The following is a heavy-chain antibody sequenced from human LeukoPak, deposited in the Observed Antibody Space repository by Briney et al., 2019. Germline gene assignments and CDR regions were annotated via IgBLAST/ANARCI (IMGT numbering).Heavy chain of an antibody. V-gene: IGHV3-21*01. Sequence: GGSLRLSCAASGFTFSSYSMNWVRQAPGKGLEWVSSIGSSSSYIYYADSVKGRFTISRDNAKNSLYLQMNSLRAEDTAVYYCARGEQQLVPYYYYGMDVWGQGTTVTVSS. CDR3: ARGEQQLVPYYYYGMDV. D-gene: IGHD6-13*01. J-gene: IGHJ6*02. CDR2: IGSSSSYI. CDR1: GFTFSSYS.